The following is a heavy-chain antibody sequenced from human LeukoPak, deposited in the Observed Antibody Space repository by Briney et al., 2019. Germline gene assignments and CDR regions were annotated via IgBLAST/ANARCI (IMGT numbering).Heavy chain of an antibody. CDR2: IIPIFGTA. V-gene: IGHV1-69*06. CDR3: ARGPYNWNDQDYYYGMDV. CDR1: GGTFSGYA. Sequence: SVKVSCKASGGTFSGYAIRWVRQAPGQGLEWMGGIIPIFGTANYAQKFQGRVTITADKSTSTAYMELSSLRSEDTAVYYCARGPYNWNDQDYYYGMDVWGKGTTVTVSS. J-gene: IGHJ6*04. D-gene: IGHD1-1*01.